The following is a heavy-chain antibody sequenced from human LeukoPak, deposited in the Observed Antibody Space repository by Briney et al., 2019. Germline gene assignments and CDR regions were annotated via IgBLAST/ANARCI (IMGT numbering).Heavy chain of an antibody. Sequence: GGSLRLSCSASGFTFSSYAMHWVRQAPGKGLECVSAISSNGGSTYYADSVKGRFTISRDNSKNTLYLQMSSLRAEDTAVYYCVKDITWNQLGGYWGQGTLVTVSS. J-gene: IGHJ4*02. CDR1: GFTFSSYA. CDR2: ISSNGGST. CDR3: VKDITWNQLGGY. D-gene: IGHD7-27*01. V-gene: IGHV3-64D*06.